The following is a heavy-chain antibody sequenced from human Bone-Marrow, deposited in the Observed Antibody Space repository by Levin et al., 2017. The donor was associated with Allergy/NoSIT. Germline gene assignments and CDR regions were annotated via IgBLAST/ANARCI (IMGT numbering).Heavy chain of an antibody. CDR3: AKDEGPFSSSFAFDC. CDR1: GFNFASYG. J-gene: IGHJ4*02. V-gene: IGHV3-21*01. CDR2: ISGTGRHI. Sequence: GESLKISCAASGFNFASYGMNWVRQAPGKGLEWVSSISGTGRHIYLADSLKGRCTISRDNAKNSLSLQMNNLRVEDTAVFYCAKDEGPFSSSFAFDCWGQGALVTVSS. D-gene: IGHD2-2*01.